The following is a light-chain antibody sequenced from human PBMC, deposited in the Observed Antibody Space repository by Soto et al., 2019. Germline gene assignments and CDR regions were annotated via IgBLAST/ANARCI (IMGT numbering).Light chain of an antibody. CDR1: ESISRW. CDR3: QQYKSYSPRT. Sequence: DIQKTQSPSTLSAYVGDRVIITCRASESISRWLAWFQQKPGKAPKLLIYDASTLESGVPSRFSGSGSGTEFSLTIGSLQPDDFATYYCQQYKSYSPRTFGQGTKVDIK. CDR2: DAS. V-gene: IGKV1-5*01. J-gene: IGKJ1*01.